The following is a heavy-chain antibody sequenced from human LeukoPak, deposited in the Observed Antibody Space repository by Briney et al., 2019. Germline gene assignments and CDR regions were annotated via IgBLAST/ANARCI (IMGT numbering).Heavy chain of an antibody. CDR1: GFTFSSYE. J-gene: IGHJ4*02. CDR3: AMENYGDYWDYFDY. CDR2: IRGSGRT. V-gene: IGHV3-23*01. Sequence: GGSLRLSCAASGFTFSSYEMNWVRQAPGKGLEWVSMIRGSGRTYYADSVKGRFTISKDNSKNTLYLQMNSLRAEDTAVYYCAMENYGDYWDYFDYWGQGTLVTVSS. D-gene: IGHD4-17*01.